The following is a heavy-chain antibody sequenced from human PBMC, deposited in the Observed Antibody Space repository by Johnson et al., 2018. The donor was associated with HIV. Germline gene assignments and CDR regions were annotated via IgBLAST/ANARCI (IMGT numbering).Heavy chain of an antibody. V-gene: IGHV3-30*03. CDR2: ISYDGSNK. CDR3: ARVTHIQLWANDAFDI. D-gene: IGHD5-18*01. CDR1: GFTFDDYG. J-gene: IGHJ3*02. Sequence: QEQLVESGGGVVRPGGSLRLSCAASGFTFDDYGMSWVRQAPGKGLEWVAIISYDGSNKYYGDSMKGRLTISRDNSKNTLFLQMNSLRAEDTAVYYCARVTHIQLWANDAFDIWGQGTMVTVSS.